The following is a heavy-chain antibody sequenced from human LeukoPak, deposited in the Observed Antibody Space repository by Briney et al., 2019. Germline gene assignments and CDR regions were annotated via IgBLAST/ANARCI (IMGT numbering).Heavy chain of an antibody. CDR3: ARGRRVVPAAILGWFDP. V-gene: IGHV4-34*01. Sequence: SDTLSLICAVWGGSFCVYYWSCLPRPPRKGLVWIGEMIHSGSTNYNPSLKSRVSISVDTSKNQFSLKLSSVTAADTAVYYWARGRRVVPAAILGWFDPWGQGTLVTVSS. D-gene: IGHD2-2*02. CDR1: GGSFCVYY. J-gene: IGHJ5*02. CDR2: MIHSGST.